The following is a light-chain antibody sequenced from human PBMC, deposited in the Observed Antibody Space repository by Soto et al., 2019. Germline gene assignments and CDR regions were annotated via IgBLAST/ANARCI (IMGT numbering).Light chain of an antibody. V-gene: IGKV3-15*01. J-gene: IGKJ1*01. CDR3: QQYNTWHPKMA. CDR1: QSVSSD. Sequence: VVTQSPATLSVFPGETATLSCRASQSVSSDLAWYQQRPGQAPRLRIYGASTKATGIPARFRGSGSGTEFRLTISSLHSEDFATYYCQQYNTWHPKMAFGRGTKVEIK. CDR2: GAS.